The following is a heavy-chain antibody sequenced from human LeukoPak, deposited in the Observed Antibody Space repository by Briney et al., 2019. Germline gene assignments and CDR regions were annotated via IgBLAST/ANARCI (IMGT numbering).Heavy chain of an antibody. CDR1: GFTFSSYE. V-gene: IGHV3-48*03. J-gene: IGHJ4*02. D-gene: IGHD3-10*01. CDR3: ARGRRFGGNFLGYYFDY. Sequence: GGSLRLSCAASGFTFSSYEMNWVRQAPGKGLEWVSYISSSGSTIYYADSVKGRFTISRDNSKNTLYLQMNTLRAEDTAVYYCARGRRFGGNFLGYYFDYWGQGTLVTASS. CDR2: ISSSGSTI.